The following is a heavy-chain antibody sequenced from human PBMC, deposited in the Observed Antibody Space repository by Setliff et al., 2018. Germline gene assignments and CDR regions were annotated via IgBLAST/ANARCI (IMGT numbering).Heavy chain of an antibody. Sequence: ASVKVSCKASGYTFTSYAMHWVRQAPGQRLEWMGWINAGNGNTKYSQKFQGRVTITRDTSASTAYMELSSLRSEDTAVYYCARVPVVGATKLYWFDPWGQGTLVTVSA. V-gene: IGHV1-3*01. CDR1: GYTFTSYA. J-gene: IGHJ5*02. CDR3: ARVPVVGATKLYWFDP. D-gene: IGHD1-26*01. CDR2: INAGNGNT.